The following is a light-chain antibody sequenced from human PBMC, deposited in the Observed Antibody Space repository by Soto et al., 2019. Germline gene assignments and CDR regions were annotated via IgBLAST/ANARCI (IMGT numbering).Light chain of an antibody. CDR1: QGISNY. CDR3: QKYNSAPWT. V-gene: IGKV1-27*01. CDR2: AAS. J-gene: IGKJ1*01. Sequence: DIQMTQSPSSLSASIGDRVTITCRASQGISNYLAWYQQKPGKVPKLLIFAASTLQSGVPSRFSGSGSGTEFTLTISSLQPEDVATYYCQKYNSAPWTFGQGTKVEIK.